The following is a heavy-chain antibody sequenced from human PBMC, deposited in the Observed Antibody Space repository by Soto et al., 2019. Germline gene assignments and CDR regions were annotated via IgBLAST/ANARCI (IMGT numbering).Heavy chain of an antibody. Sequence: SETLSLTCVVSGYPISNGYYWGWIRQPPGKGLEWIGTISHGGSTNYNPSLSSRITISLDTSVNHFSLMLSSLTAADTAIYYCTRGVRGYVSYWGQGTLVTVSS. CDR2: ISHGGST. D-gene: IGHD5-18*01. J-gene: IGHJ4*02. V-gene: IGHV4-38-2*01. CDR1: GYPISNGYY. CDR3: TRGVRGYVSY.